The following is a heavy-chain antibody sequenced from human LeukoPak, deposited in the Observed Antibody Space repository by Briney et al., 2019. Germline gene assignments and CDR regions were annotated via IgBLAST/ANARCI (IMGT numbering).Heavy chain of an antibody. D-gene: IGHD4-17*01. CDR1: GFTFSSYW. CDR3: ARHDYGDYVDY. CDR2: INSDGSST. V-gene: IGHV3-74*01. Sequence: GGSLRLSCAASGFTFSSYWMHWVRRAPGKGLVWVSRINSDGSSTSYADSVKGRFTISRDNAKNTLYLQMNSLRAEDTAVYYCARHDYGDYVDYWGQGTLVTVPS. J-gene: IGHJ4*02.